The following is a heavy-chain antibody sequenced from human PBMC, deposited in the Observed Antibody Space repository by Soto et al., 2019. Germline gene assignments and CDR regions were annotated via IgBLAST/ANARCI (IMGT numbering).Heavy chain of an antibody. CDR3: ARDLPDYSNYGGYYYGMDG. CDR2: ISAYNGNT. CDR1: GYTFTSYG. J-gene: IGHJ6*02. V-gene: IGHV1-18*01. Sequence: ASVKVSCKASGYTFTSYGISWVRQAPGQGLEWMGWISAYNGNTNYAQKLQGRVTMTTDTSTSTAYMELRSLRSDDTAVYYCARDLPDYSNYGGYYYGMDGWGQGTTVTVSS. D-gene: IGHD4-4*01.